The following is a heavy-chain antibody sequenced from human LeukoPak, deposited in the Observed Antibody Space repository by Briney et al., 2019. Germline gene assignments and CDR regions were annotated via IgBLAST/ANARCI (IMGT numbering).Heavy chain of an antibody. CDR2: ISYDGSNK. D-gene: IGHD2-15*01. J-gene: IGHJ4*02. CDR1: GFTFSSYA. Sequence: GRSLRLSCAASGFTFSSYAMHWVRQAPGKGLEWVAVISYDGSNKYYADSVKGRFTISRDNSKNALYLQMNSLRAEDTAVYYCARLERGSLGYCSGGSCYAFDYWGQGTLVTVSS. V-gene: IGHV3-30*04. CDR3: ARLERGSLGYCSGGSCYAFDY.